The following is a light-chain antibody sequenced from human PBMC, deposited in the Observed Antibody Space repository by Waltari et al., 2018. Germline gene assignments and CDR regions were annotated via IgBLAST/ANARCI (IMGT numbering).Light chain of an antibody. J-gene: IGKJ2*01. CDR2: AAS. CDR3: QQTYRASYA. CDR1: PNISSF. V-gene: IGKV1-39*01. Sequence: DIQMTQSPSSLSASVGDRVTITCRASPNISSFLNWYQQKPGKAPRRLIYAASDLQSGVPSRFSGSGSGTDFTLTITSLQPEDFASYYCQQTYRASYAFGQGAKLEIK.